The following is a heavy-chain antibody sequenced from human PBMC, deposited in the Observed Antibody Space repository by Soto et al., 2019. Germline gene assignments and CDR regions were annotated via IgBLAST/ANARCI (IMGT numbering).Heavy chain of an antibody. CDR1: GFTFSKAW. Sequence: EVHLVESGGGLVKPGGSLRLSCAASGFTFSKAWMGWVRQAPGKGLEWVGRLKSKSAGGTSDYAAPVKGRFSISRDESKNTLYLQMNSLKTEDTAMYHCNTDGGVSAYPLFWAWGQGTLVTVSS. CDR2: LKSKSAGGTS. J-gene: IGHJ5*02. CDR3: NTDGGVSAYPLFWA. D-gene: IGHD2-8*02. V-gene: IGHV3-15*01.